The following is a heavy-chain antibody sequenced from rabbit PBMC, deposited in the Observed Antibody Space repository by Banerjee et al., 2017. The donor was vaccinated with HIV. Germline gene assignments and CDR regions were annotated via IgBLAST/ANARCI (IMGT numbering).Heavy chain of an antibody. CDR3: ARDLAGVIGWNFGL. D-gene: IGHD4-1*01. CDR2: IDAGSGTT. J-gene: IGHJ6*01. Sequence: WIGCIDAGSGTTYYASWVNGRFTISSHNAQNTVSLKMTSLTAADTATYFCARDLAGVIGWNFGLWGQGTLVTVS. V-gene: IGHV1S7*01.